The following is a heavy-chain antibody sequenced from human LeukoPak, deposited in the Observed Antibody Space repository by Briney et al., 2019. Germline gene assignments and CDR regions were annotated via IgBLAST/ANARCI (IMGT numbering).Heavy chain of an antibody. CDR1: GFTFSSYA. CDR2: ISGSGGST. D-gene: IGHD6-13*01. V-gene: IGHV3-23*01. Sequence: GGSLRLSCAASGFTFSSYAMSWVRQAPGKGLEWVSAISGSGGSTYYADSVKGRITISRDNSKNTLYLQMNSLRAEDTAVYYCAKDLISSSSWDAFDIWGQGTMVTVSS. J-gene: IGHJ3*02. CDR3: AKDLISSSSWDAFDI.